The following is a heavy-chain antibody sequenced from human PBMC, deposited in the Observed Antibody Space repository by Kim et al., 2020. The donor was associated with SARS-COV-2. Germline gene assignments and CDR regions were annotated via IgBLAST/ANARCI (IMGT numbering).Heavy chain of an antibody. V-gene: IGHV3-23*01. Sequence: GGSLRLSCAASGFTFSRYAMSWVRQAPGKGLEWVSAISGGGGSTYYADSVKGRFTISRDNSKNTLYLQMYSLRAEDTALYYCGKDLGSDCGDQLGHWGQGTLVTVSS. CDR2: ISGGGGST. D-gene: IGHD4-17*01. CDR3: GKDLGSDCGDQLGH. J-gene: IGHJ4*02. CDR1: GFTFSRYA.